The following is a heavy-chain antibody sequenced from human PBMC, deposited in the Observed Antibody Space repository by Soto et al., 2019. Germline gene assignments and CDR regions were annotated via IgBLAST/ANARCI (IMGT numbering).Heavy chain of an antibody. CDR3: ARAEGYYDSSGRMDV. CDR1: GYTFTSYD. CDR2: LNPNSGNT. Sequence: QVQLVQSGAEVKKPGASVKVSCKASGYTFTSYDINWVRQAPGQGLEWMGWLNPNSGNTGYAQKFQGRVTMTSNTSISTAYMELSSLRCEDMAGYYCARAEGYYDSSGRMDVWGQGTTVTVSS. V-gene: IGHV1-8*01. J-gene: IGHJ6*02. D-gene: IGHD3-22*01.